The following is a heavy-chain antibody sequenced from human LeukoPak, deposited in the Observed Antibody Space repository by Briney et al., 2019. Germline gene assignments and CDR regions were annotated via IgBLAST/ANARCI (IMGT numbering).Heavy chain of an antibody. V-gene: IGHV4-34*01. J-gene: IGHJ6*03. CDR3: ARQGYCSGGSCYHYYYYYMDV. CDR1: GGSFSGYY. CDR2: INHSGST. D-gene: IGHD2-15*01. Sequence: SETLSLTCAVYGGSFSGYYWSWIRQPPGKGLEWIGEINHSGSTNYNLSLKSRVTISVDTSKNQFSLKLSSVTAADTAVYYCARQGYCSGGSCYHYYYYYMDVWGKGTTVTISS.